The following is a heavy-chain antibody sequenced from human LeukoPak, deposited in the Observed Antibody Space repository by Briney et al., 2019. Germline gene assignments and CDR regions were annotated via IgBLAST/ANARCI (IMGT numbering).Heavy chain of an antibody. J-gene: IGHJ4*02. V-gene: IGHV1-69*05. D-gene: IGHD6-19*01. CDR2: IIPIFGTA. Sequence: GSSVKVSCXASGGTFSSYAISWERQAPGQGLEWMGRIIPIFGTANYAQKFQGRVTITTDESTSTAYMELSSLRSEDTAVYYCARGQIAVAGSHFDYWGQGTLVTVSS. CDR3: ARGQIAVAGSHFDY. CDR1: GGTFSSYA.